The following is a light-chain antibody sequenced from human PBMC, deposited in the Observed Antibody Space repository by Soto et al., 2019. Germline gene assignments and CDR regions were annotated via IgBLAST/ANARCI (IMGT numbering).Light chain of an antibody. CDR3: QVWDTSPDHVI. V-gene: IGLV3-21*02. Sequence: SYELTQAPSMSVAPGQTATITCGGNDIEGRVVHWYQQEPGQAPVLVVFDDSVRPSGIPERISGASSGNTATLTITRVEAGDEADYYCQVWDTSPDHVIFGGGT. J-gene: IGLJ2*01. CDR2: DDS. CDR1: DIEGRV.